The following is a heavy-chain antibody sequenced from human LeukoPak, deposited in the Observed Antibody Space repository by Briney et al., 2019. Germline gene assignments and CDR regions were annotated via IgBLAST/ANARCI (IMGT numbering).Heavy chain of an antibody. D-gene: IGHD5-18*01. CDR1: GYTFTSYY. CDR2: INPHSGDT. V-gene: IGHV1-2*07. J-gene: IGHJ5*02. Sequence: AASVKVSCKAFGYTFTSYYMHWVRQAPGQGLERMGWINPHSGDTNYAHKFQGRVTMTRDTSISIAYMELSSLKSDDTAVYYCAREGGSSYGYAYHWGQGTLVTVSS. CDR3: AREGGSSYGYAYH.